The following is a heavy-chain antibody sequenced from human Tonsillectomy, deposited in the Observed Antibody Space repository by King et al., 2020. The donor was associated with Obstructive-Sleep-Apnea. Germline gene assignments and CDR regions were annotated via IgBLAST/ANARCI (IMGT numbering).Heavy chain of an antibody. J-gene: IGHJ1*01. D-gene: IGHD6-19*01. CDR3: ATNQYSSGWIRD. CDR2: IYHSGST. Sequence: QMQLQESGPGLVRPSGTLSLTCDVSGGSISSSNYWSWVRQPPGKGLEWIGEIYHSGSTTYNTSLKSRVTISVDKSRNQFSLKLSSVTAADTAIYYCATNQYSSGWIRDWGQGTLVIVSA. V-gene: IGHV4-4*02. CDR1: GGSISSSNY.